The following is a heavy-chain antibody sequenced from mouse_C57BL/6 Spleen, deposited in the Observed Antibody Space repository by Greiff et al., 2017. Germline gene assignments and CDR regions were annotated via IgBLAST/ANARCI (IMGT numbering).Heavy chain of an antibody. J-gene: IGHJ2*01. Sequence: VQLQQSGAELVRPGNSVKVSCKASGYAFTNYLIEWVKQRPGKGLEWIGVINPGGGGTNYNEKFKGKATLTADKSSSTAYMQLSSLTAEYSAVYFCARGKTAQATWGYDFDYWGQGTTLTVSS. V-gene: IGHV1-54*01. CDR1: GYAFTNYL. CDR3: ARGKTAQATWGYDFDY. CDR2: INPGGGGT. D-gene: IGHD3-2*02.